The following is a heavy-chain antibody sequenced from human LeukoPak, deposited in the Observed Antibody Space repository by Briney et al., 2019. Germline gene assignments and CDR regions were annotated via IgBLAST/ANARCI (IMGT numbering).Heavy chain of an antibody. D-gene: IGHD5-12*01. V-gene: IGHV4-39*01. CDR1: GDSITATGYY. Sequence: SETLSLTCSVSGDSITATGYYWAWIRQPPGKGLEWIGSIYYSGNTNYDPSLQSRVTISVDTSKNQFSLSLSSVTAADTAVYYCARQIRYTYDPNWFHPWGQGTLVTVSS. CDR2: IYYSGNT. J-gene: IGHJ5*02. CDR3: ARQIRYTYDPNWFHP.